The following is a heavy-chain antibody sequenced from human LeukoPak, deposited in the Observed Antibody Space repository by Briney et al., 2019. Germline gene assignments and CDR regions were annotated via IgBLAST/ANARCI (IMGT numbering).Heavy chain of an antibody. CDR3: ARRLVGATRSYYYYYMDV. CDR1: GGSISSYY. V-gene: IGHV4-4*09. J-gene: IGHJ6*03. D-gene: IGHD1-26*01. CDR2: IYTSGST. Sequence: SETLSLTCTVSGGSISSYYWSWIRQPPGKGLEWIGCIYTSGSTNYNPSLKSRVTISVDTSKNQFSLKLSSVTAADTAVYYCARRLVGATRSYYYYYMDVWGKGTTVTVSS.